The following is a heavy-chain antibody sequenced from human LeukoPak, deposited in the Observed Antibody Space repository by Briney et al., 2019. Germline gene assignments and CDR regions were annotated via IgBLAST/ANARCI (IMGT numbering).Heavy chain of an antibody. Sequence: PSETLSLTCTVSAGSISIYYWRWIRQPPGKGLEWGGYIYYSGSNNYNPSRKSRVTIPEDTSKNQFTLKLSSVTAADTAVYYCASPPHTWGQGPLATVSS. CDR1: AGSISIYY. CDR3: ASPPHT. J-gene: IGHJ1*01. CDR2: IYYSGSN. V-gene: IGHV4-59*08.